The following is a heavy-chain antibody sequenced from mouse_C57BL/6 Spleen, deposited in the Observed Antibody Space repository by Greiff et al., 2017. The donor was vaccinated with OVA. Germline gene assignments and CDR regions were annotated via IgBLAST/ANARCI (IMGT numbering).Heavy chain of an antibody. CDR3: ARSGDYLYYVDY. J-gene: IGHJ2*01. Sequence: QVQLQQPGAELVRPGSSVKLSCKASGYTFTSYWMHWVKQRPIQGLEWIGNIDPSDSETHYNQKFKDKATLTVDKSSSTAYMQLSSLTSEDSAVYYCARSGDYLYYVDYWGQGTTLTVSS. V-gene: IGHV1-52*01. CDR2: IDPSDSET. CDR1: GYTFTSYW. D-gene: IGHD2-4*01.